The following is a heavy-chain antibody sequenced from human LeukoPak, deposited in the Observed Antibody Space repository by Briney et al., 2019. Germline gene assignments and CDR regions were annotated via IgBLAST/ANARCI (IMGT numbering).Heavy chain of an antibody. Sequence: GGSLRLSCAVSGFTFINYAMTWVRQAPGKGLEWVSGISGSGGSTYYADSVKGRFTISRDNSKNTLYLQMNSLRAGDTAVYYCAKVVAATSTPVFDYWGQGTLVTVSS. CDR1: GFTFINYA. V-gene: IGHV3-23*01. CDR2: ISGSGGST. CDR3: AKVVAATSTPVFDY. J-gene: IGHJ4*02. D-gene: IGHD2-15*01.